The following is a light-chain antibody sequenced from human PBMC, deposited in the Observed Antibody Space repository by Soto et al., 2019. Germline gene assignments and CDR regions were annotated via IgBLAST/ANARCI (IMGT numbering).Light chain of an antibody. Sequence: SALTQPASVSGSPGQSITLSCTGTSSDLGSYNLVSWYQQHPGKAPKLMIYEGSKRPSGVSNRFSGSRSGNTASLTISGLQAEDEGDYYCCSYVGSRTVVFGGGTKVTVL. CDR2: EGS. V-gene: IGLV2-23*01. J-gene: IGLJ2*01. CDR1: SSDLGSYNL. CDR3: CSYVGSRTVV.